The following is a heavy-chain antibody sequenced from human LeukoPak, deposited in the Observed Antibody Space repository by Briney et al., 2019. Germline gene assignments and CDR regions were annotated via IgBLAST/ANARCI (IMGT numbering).Heavy chain of an antibody. Sequence: GGSLRLSCAASGFTVNSNYMTWVRQAPGKGLEWVSVIYSGGSTYYADSVKGRFTISRDNAKNSLYLQMNSLRAEDMALYYCAKAMGPLHSNPLDYWGQGTLVTVSS. CDR2: IYSGGST. CDR1: GFTVNSNY. V-gene: IGHV3-53*05. J-gene: IGHJ4*02. CDR3: AKAMGPLHSNPLDY. D-gene: IGHD4-11*01.